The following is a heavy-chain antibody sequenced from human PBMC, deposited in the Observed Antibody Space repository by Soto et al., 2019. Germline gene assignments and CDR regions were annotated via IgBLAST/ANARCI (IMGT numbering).Heavy chain of an antibody. CDR2: IYYSGST. D-gene: IGHD6-13*01. J-gene: IGHJ5*02. CDR1: GGSISRYY. CDR3: ARHNRYSSSWYQYNWFDP. V-gene: IGHV4-59*08. Sequence: SETLSLTCTVSGGSISRYYWSWIRQPPGKGLEWIGDIYYSGSTNYNPSLKSRVTISVDTSKNQFSLKLSSVTAADTAVYYCARHNRYSSSWYQYNWFDPWGQGTLVTVSS.